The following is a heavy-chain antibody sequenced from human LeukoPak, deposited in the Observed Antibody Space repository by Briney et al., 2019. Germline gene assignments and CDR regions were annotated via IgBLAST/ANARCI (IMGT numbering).Heavy chain of an antibody. D-gene: IGHD3-3*01. CDR3: ARDNSGEYYDFDGDFDY. CDR1: GFTFSSYS. V-gene: IGHV3-21*01. J-gene: IGHJ4*02. CDR2: ISSSSSYI. Sequence: PGGSLRLSCAASGFTFSSYSLNWVRQAPGKGLEWVSSISSSSSYIYYADSVKGRFTISRDNAKNSLYLQMNNLRAEDTAVYYCARDNSGEYYDFDGDFDYWGQGTLVTVSS.